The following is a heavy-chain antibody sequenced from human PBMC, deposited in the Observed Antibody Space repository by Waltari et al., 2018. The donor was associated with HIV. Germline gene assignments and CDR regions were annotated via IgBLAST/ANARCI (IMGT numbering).Heavy chain of an antibody. CDR2: VHYTGTT. CDR3: ARVKAYYYDNSGFYFFDY. Sequence: QVHLQESGPGLVKPSATLSLTCSVSGASISDHYWSWIRQTPGKELEWIGNVHYTGTTKYNPSLWSRQAISGDASQAQFSLRLNSVTAADTAVYYCARVKAYYYDNSGFYFFDYWGRGSLVTVSS. D-gene: IGHD3-22*01. V-gene: IGHV4-59*11. CDR1: GASISDHY. J-gene: IGHJ4*02.